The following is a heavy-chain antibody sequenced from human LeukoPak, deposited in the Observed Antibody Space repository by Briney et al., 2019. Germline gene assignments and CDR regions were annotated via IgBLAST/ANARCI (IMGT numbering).Heavy chain of an antibody. CDR3: ARGDRSSSILEDAFDI. D-gene: IGHD6-6*01. CDR1: GYTFTGNY. Sequence: ASVKVSCKASGYTFTGNYIHRLRQAPRQGLEGMGGINPKTGGTAYAQKFKGRGTSTRDTSLITAYMELSRMNFDDTAVYFCARGDRSSSILEDAFDIWGQGTMVTVSS. CDR2: INPKTGGT. V-gene: IGHV1-2*01. J-gene: IGHJ3*02.